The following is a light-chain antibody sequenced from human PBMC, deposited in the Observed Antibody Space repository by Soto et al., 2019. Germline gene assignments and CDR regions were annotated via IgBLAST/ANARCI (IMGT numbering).Light chain of an antibody. V-gene: IGLV1-40*01. J-gene: IGLJ2*01. Sequence: QSVLTQPPSVSGDPGQRVTISCTGSSSNIGAGYDVHWYQQLPGTAPKLLIYGNSNRPAGVPDRFSGSKSGTSASLAITGLQAEDEADYYCQSYDSSLSVVCGGGTKLTVL. CDR3: QSYDSSLSVV. CDR1: SSNIGAGYD. CDR2: GNS.